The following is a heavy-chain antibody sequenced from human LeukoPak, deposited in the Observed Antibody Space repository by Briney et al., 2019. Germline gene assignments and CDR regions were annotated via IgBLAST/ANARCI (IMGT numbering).Heavy chain of an antibody. CDR2: ISYSWSN. CDR3: AREGTAGTNLNWFDP. CDR1: GCSVSSGGYY. Sequence: SETLPLTCTVSGCSVSSGGYYWIWLRQPQGKALEWIRYISYSWSNNFNPSLKSRVTISVDTSKNQFSLRLSSVTAADTAVYYCAREGTAGTNLNWFDPWGQGTLVTVSS. J-gene: IGHJ5*02. V-gene: IGHV4-61*08. D-gene: IGHD1-1*01.